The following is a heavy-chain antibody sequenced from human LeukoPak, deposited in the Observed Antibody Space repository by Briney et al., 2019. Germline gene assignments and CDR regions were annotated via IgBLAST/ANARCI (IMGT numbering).Heavy chain of an antibody. CDR3: ARDESIFGVVHFDY. Sequence: PGGSLRLSCAASGFTFSDYYMSWIRQAQGKGLEWVSYISSSGSTIYYAGSVKGGFTISRDNAKNSLYLQMNSLRAEDTAVYYCARDESIFGVVHFDYWGQGTLVTVSS. J-gene: IGHJ4*02. CDR1: GFTFSDYY. V-gene: IGHV3-11*01. CDR2: ISSSGSTI. D-gene: IGHD3-3*01.